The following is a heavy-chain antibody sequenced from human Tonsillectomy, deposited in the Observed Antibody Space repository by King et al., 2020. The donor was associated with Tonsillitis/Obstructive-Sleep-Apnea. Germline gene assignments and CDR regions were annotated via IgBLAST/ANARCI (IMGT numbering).Heavy chain of an antibody. CDR2: IYSGGGT. V-gene: IGHV3-53*01. D-gene: IGHD2-2*02. J-gene: IGHJ6*02. CDR1: GFTVSSNY. CDR3: SRDRVVVVPAAIPVYYYYGMDV. Sequence: DVQLVESGGGLIQPGGSVRLSCAASGFTVSSNYMSWVRQAPGKGLEWVSIIYSGGGTYYADSVKGRFTISRDNSKNTLYLQMNSLRAEDTAVYYWSRDRVVVVPAAIPVYYYYGMDVWGQGTTVTVSS.